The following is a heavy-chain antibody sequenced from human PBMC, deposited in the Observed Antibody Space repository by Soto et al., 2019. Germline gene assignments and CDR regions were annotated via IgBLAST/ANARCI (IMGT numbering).Heavy chain of an antibody. CDR2: IYYSGST. V-gene: IGHV4-61*01. Sequence: TSGTLSLTCTVSGGSVSSGSYYWSWIRQPPGKGLEWIGYIYYSGSTNYDPSLKSRVTISVDTSKNQFSLKLSSVTAADTAVYYCASTFPPTYYDFWSGYFTPYYYYGMDVWGQGTTVTVSS. CDR1: GGSVSSGSYY. D-gene: IGHD3-3*01. J-gene: IGHJ6*02. CDR3: ASTFPPTYYDFWSGYFTPYYYYGMDV.